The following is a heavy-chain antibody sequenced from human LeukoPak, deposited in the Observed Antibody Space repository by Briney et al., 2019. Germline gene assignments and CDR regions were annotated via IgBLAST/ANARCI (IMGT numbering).Heavy chain of an antibody. CDR3: AKIAGYSSSWYVDY. D-gene: IGHD6-13*01. CDR1: GFTFSSYA. V-gene: IGHV3-23*01. Sequence: PGGSLRLSCAASGFTFSSYAMSWVRQAPGKGLEWVSAISGSGGSTYYADSVKGWFTISRDNSKNTLYLQMNSLRAEDTAVYYCAKIAGYSSSWYVDYWGQGTLVTVSS. CDR2: ISGSGGST. J-gene: IGHJ4*02.